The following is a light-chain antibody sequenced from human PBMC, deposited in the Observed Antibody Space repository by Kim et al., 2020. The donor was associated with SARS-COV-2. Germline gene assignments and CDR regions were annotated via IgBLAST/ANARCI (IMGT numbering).Light chain of an antibody. J-gene: IGKJ5*01. CDR3: QQRSNWPPVDT. CDR1: QSVSSY. V-gene: IGKV3-11*01. Sequence: PGERATLSCRASQSVSSYLAWYQQKPGQAPRLLIYDASNRATGIPARFSGSGSGTDFTLTISSLEPEDFAVYYCQQRSNWPPVDTFGQGTRLEIK. CDR2: DAS.